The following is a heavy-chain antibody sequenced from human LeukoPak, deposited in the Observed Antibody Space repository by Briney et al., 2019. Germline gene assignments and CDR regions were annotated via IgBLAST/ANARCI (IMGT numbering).Heavy chain of an antibody. D-gene: IGHD1-1*01. CDR1: GFTFSSYG. Sequence: GGSLRLSCAASGFTFSSYGMHWVRQAPGKGLEWVAVVSYDGSNKYYADSVKGRFTISRDNSKNTLYLQMNSLRAEDTAVYYCAKDIRNDDAVFDYWGQGTLVTVSS. CDR2: VSYDGSNK. J-gene: IGHJ4*02. CDR3: AKDIRNDDAVFDY. V-gene: IGHV3-30*18.